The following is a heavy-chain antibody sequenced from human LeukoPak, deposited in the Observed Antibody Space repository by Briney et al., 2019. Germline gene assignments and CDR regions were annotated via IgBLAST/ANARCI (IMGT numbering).Heavy chain of an antibody. CDR1: GGSISSSSYY. J-gene: IGHJ4*02. CDR3: ARAPATEYYDFWSGYYFFDY. Sequence: PSETLSLTCTVSGGSISSSSYYWGWIRQPPGKGLEWIGSIYYSGSTYYNPSLKSRVTISVDTSKNQFSLKLSSVTAADTAVYYCARAPATEYYDFWSGYYFFDYWGQGTLVTVSS. D-gene: IGHD3-3*01. V-gene: IGHV4-39*07. CDR2: IYYSGST.